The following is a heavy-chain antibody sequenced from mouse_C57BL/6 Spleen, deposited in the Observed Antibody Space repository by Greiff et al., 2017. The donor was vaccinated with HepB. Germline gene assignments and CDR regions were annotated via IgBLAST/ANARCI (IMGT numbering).Heavy chain of an antibody. Sequence: VQLKESGGGLVKPGGSLKLSCAASGFTFSSYAMSWVRQTPEKRLEWVATISDGGSYTYYPDNVKGRFTISRDNAKNNLYLQMSHLKSEDTAMYYCAREEDYGSPFAYWGQGTLVTVSA. CDR2: ISDGGSYT. J-gene: IGHJ3*01. V-gene: IGHV5-4*01. D-gene: IGHD1-1*01. CDR1: GFTFSSYA. CDR3: AREEDYGSPFAY.